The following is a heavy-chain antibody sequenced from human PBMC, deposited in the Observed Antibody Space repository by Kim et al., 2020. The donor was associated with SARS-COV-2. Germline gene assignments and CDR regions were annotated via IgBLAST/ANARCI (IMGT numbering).Heavy chain of an antibody. CDR2: INHSGST. CDR1: GGSFSGYY. Sequence: SETLSLTCAVYGGSFSGYYWSWIRQPPGKGLEWIGEINHSGSTNYNPSLKSRVTISVDTSKNQFSLKLSSVTAADTAVYYCARSGSYYDFWKGAWFDPWGQGTLVTVSS. V-gene: IGHV4-34*01. CDR3: ARSGSYYDFWKGAWFDP. D-gene: IGHD3-3*01. J-gene: IGHJ5*02.